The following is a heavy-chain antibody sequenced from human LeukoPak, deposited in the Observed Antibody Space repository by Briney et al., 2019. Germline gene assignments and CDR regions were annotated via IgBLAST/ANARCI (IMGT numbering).Heavy chain of an antibody. V-gene: IGHV4-34*01. CDR1: GGSFSGYY. CDR3: ARDRSRSNNWFDP. D-gene: IGHD2-2*01. CDR2: INHSGST. J-gene: IGHJ5*02. Sequence: SETLSLTCAVYGGSFSGYYWSWIRQPPGKGLEWIGEINHSGSTNYNPSLKSRVTISVDTSKNQFSLKLSSVTAADTAVYYCARDRSRSNNWFDPWGQGTLVSVSS.